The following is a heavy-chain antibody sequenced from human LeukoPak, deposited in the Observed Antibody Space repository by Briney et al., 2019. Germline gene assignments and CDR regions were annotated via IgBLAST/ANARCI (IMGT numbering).Heavy chain of an antibody. CDR2: ISYDGSNK. V-gene: IGHV3-30*04. D-gene: IGHD3-10*01. CDR3: AKGKGSCGDDAFDI. Sequence: GGSLRLSCAPSGFTFSSYAMHWVRQAPGKGLEWVAVISYDGSNKYFADSVKGRFTISRDNSKNTLYLQMNSLRAEDTAVYYCAKGKGSCGDDAFDIWGQGTMVTVSS. CDR1: GFTFSSYA. J-gene: IGHJ3*02.